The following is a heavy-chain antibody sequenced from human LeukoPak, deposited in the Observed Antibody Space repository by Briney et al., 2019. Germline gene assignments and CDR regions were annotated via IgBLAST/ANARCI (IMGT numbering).Heavy chain of an antibody. CDR3: ARAIPNNFYDSSGHNFDY. J-gene: IGHJ4*02. CDR1: GYTFTSYD. Sequence: AASVKVSFKASGYTFTSYDINWVRQATGQGLEWMGWMNPNSGNTGYAQKFQGRVTMTRNTSISTAYMELSSLRSEDTAVYYCARAIPNNFYDSSGHNFDYWGQGTLVTVSP. D-gene: IGHD3-22*01. V-gene: IGHV1-8*01. CDR2: MNPNSGNT.